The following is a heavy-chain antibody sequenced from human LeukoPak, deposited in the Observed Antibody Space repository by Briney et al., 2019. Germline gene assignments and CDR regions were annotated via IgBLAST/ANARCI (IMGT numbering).Heavy chain of an antibody. CDR2: ISGGGDVI. J-gene: IGHJ4*02. CDR3: ARWETMERGDY. Sequence: PGGSLRLSCAASGFTFSSYAMSWVRQAPGKGLEWVSVISGGGDVIYYADSVKGRFTISRDNSKNTLYLQMNSLRAEDTAAYYCARWETMERGDYWGQGTLVTVSS. V-gene: IGHV3-23*01. D-gene: IGHD3-10*01. CDR1: GFTFSSYA.